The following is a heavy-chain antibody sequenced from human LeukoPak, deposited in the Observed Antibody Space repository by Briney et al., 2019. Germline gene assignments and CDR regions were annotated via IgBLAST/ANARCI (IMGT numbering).Heavy chain of an antibody. D-gene: IGHD1-14*01. CDR2: TYYKSKWYS. J-gene: IGHJ2*01. CDR1: GDSVSSNSAT. Sequence: SRTLSLTCAISGDSVSSNSATWNWIRQSPSRGLEWLGRTYYKSKWYSDYAVSVKSRITIDPDTSRNQFSLHLNSVSPEDTALYYCARDPQSYNWYFDLWGRGTLVTVSS. CDR3: ARDPQSYNWYFDL. V-gene: IGHV6-1*01.